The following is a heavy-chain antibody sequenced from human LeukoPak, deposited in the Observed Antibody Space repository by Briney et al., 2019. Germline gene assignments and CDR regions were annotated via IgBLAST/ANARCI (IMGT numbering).Heavy chain of an antibody. D-gene: IGHD6-6*01. CDR1: GGTFSNYA. V-gene: IGHV1-69*04. CDR3: AMGSSSSGWFDP. Sequence: ASVKVSCKASGGTFSNYAINWVRQAPGQGLEWMGRIIPFLGVAIYAQKFQGRVTITADKSTNTAYMELSSLRSDDTAVYYCAMGSSSSGWFDPWGQGTLVTVSS. CDR2: IIPFLGVA. J-gene: IGHJ5*02.